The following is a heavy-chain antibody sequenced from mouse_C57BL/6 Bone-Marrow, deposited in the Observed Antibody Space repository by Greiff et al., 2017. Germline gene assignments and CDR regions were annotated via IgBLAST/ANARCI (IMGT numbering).Heavy chain of an antibody. J-gene: IGHJ4*01. CDR3: ARLAAMDY. Sequence: QVQLQQPGAELVMPGASVKLSCKASGYTFTSYWMHWVKQRPGQGLEWIGEIDPSDSYTNYNQKFKGKSTLTVDKSSSTAYMQLSSLTSEDSAVYYCARLAAMDYWGQGTSVTGSS. CDR2: IDPSDSYT. CDR1: GYTFTSYW. V-gene: IGHV1-69*01.